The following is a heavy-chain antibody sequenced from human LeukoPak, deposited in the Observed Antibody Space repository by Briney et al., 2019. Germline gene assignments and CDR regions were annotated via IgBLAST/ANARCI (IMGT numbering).Heavy chain of an antibody. Sequence: SETLSLTCAVYGGSFSGYYWSWIRQPPGKGLEWIGEIKHSGSTNYNPSLKSRVTISVDTSKNKFSLKLSSVTAADTAVYYCARVWKTYYYGSGSYRSWFDPWGQGTLVTVSS. J-gene: IGHJ5*02. V-gene: IGHV4-34*01. CDR3: ARVWKTYYYGSGSYRSWFDP. CDR2: IKHSGST. CDR1: GGSFSGYY. D-gene: IGHD3-10*01.